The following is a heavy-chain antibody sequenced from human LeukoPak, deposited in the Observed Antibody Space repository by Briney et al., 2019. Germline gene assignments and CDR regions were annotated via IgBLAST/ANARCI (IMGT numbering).Heavy chain of an antibody. J-gene: IGHJ3*02. V-gene: IGHV4-59*02. D-gene: IGHD4-17*01. CDR3: ARDLVTVTKGFDI. CDR1: GDSVSSHY. Sequence: SETLSLTCAVSGDSVSSHYWTWIRPPPGRGLEWIGYISYIGTTNYNPSLKSRVTISIDTSKNQFSLKLSSVTTADTAVYYCARDLVTVTKGFDIWGLGTMVSVSS. CDR2: ISYIGTT.